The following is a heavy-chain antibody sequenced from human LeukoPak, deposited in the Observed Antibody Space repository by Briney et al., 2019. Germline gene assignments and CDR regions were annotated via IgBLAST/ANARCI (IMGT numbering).Heavy chain of an antibody. Sequence: GGSLRLSCAASGFRFSTFVMSLVRQAPGKGLEWVSTVSGSGANTYYADSVKGQFTVSRDNSKNTLYLQLNSLRVEDTAVYYCAKGPVAGTRWFDPWGQGTLVTVFS. CDR2: VSGSGANT. J-gene: IGHJ5*02. CDR1: GFRFSTFV. D-gene: IGHD2-15*01. CDR3: AKGPVAGTRWFDP. V-gene: IGHV3-23*01.